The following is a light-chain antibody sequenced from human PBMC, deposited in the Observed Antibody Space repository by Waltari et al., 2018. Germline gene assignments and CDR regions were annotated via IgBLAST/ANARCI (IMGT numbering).Light chain of an antibody. V-gene: IGKV4-1*01. Sequence: DIVMTQSPDSLAVSLGERATINCNSSQSILYSSNNKNYLAWYQQKPGQPPELLIYWASTRESGVPDRFSGSGSGTDFTLTISSLQAEDVAVYYCQQYYSTPQTFGQGTKVEIK. CDR2: WAS. CDR3: QQYYSTPQT. CDR1: QSILYSSNNKNY. J-gene: IGKJ1*01.